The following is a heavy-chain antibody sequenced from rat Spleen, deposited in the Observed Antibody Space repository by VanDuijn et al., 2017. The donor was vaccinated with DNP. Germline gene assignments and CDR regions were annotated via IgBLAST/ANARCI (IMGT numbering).Heavy chain of an antibody. D-gene: IGHD1-5*01. Sequence: EVQLVESGGGPVQPGRSLKLSCVASGFIFSNYWMTWIRQAPGKGLEWVASISSTGDNTYYSDSVKGRFSLSRDNAKSTLYLQMDSLRSEDTATYYCARHEVQLGMDAWGQGASVTVSS. CDR2: ISSTGDNT. J-gene: IGHJ4*01. CDR3: ARHEVQLGMDA. CDR1: GFIFSNYW. V-gene: IGHV5-31*01.